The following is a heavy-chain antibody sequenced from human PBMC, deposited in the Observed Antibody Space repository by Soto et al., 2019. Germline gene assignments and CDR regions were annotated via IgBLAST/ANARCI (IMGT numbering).Heavy chain of an antibody. CDR2: ISDDGSNK. V-gene: IGHV3-30-3*01. CDR1: GFTFSSYA. J-gene: IGHJ4*02. D-gene: IGHD3-22*01. CDR3: ARAMIVVVNTFDY. Sequence: QVQLVESGGGVVQPGRSLRLSCAASGFTFSSYAMHWVRQAPGKGLEWVAVISDDGSNKYYADSVKGRFTITRDNCKNTRYRQMNSLRAEDTAVYYCARAMIVVVNTFDYWGQGTLVTVSS.